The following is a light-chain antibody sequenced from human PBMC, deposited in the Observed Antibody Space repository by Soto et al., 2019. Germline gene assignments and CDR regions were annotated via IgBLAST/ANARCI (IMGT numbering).Light chain of an antibody. V-gene: IGKV3-15*01. CDR1: QSVSSN. Sequence: ELVISHSPESFLVSXGEGATLSXXXSQSVSSNLAWYQQKPGQAPRLLIYGASTRATGIPARFSGSGSGTEFTLTISSLQSEDFAVYYCQQYNNWPPWTFGQGTKVDIK. CDR2: GAS. J-gene: IGKJ1*01. CDR3: QQYNNWPPWT.